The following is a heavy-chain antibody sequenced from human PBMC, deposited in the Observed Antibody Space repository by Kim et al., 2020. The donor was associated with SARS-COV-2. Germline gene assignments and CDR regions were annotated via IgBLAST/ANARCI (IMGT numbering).Heavy chain of an antibody. CDR3: ASPCPGDYGDFNGMDV. Sequence: GGSLRLSCAASGFTFSSYSMNWVRQAPGKGLEWVSSISSSSSYIYYADSVKGRFTISRDNAKNSLYLQMNSLRAEDTAVYYCASPCPGDYGDFNGMDVWGQGTTVTVSS. D-gene: IGHD4-17*01. CDR2: ISSSSSYI. V-gene: IGHV3-21*01. CDR1: GFTFSSYS. J-gene: IGHJ6*02.